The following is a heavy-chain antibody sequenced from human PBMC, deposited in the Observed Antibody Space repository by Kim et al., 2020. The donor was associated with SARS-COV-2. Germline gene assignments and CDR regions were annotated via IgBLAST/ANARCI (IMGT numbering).Heavy chain of an antibody. CDR1: GFTFTNAW. CDR2: SKSKTDGGTA. CDR3: ATDPVARSSGEFFYAY. J-gene: IGHJ4*02. Sequence: GGSLRLSCAASGFTFTNAWMNWVRQAPGKGLEWIGRSKSKTDGGTADYGAPVKGRFSISRDDAKNTLYLQMNSLQPEDTAVYYCATDPVARSSGEFFYAYWGQGTLVTVSS. D-gene: IGHD3-10*01. V-gene: IGHV3-15*01.